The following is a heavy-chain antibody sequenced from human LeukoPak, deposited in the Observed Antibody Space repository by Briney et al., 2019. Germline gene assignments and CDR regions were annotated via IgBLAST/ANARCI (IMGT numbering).Heavy chain of an antibody. Sequence: ASVKVSCKASGYTFTSYDINWVRQATGQGLEWMGWMNPDSGNTGYAQKFQGRVTITADKSTSTAYMELSSLRSEDTAVYYCARSGGEYCSSTSCSFDYWGQGTLVTVSS. CDR3: ARSGGEYCSSTSCSFDY. D-gene: IGHD2-2*01. CDR2: MNPDSGNT. J-gene: IGHJ4*02. V-gene: IGHV1-8*01. CDR1: GYTFTSYD.